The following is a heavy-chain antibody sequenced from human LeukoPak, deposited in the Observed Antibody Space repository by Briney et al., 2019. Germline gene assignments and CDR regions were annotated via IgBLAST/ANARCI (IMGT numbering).Heavy chain of an antibody. Sequence: PSETLSLTCAVYGGSFSGYYWSWIRQPPGKGLEWIGEINHSGSTNYNPSLKSRVTISVDTSKNQFSLKLSSVTAADTAIYYCQSRFLEWLLDYWGQGTLVTVSS. V-gene: IGHV4-34*01. CDR2: INHSGST. CDR3: QSRFLEWLLDY. CDR1: GGSFSGYY. D-gene: IGHD3-3*01. J-gene: IGHJ4*02.